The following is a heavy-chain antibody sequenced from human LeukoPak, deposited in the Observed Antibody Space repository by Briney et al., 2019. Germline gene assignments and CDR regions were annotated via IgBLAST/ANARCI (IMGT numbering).Heavy chain of an antibody. V-gene: IGHV3-21*01. CDR3: ARDSMSYGMDV. Sequence: GGSLRLSCAASGFTFSSYSMNWVRQAPGKGLEWVSSISSSSSYIYYAVSVKGRFTISRDNAKNSLYLQMNSLRAEDTAVYYCARDSMSYGMDVWGQGTTVTVSS. J-gene: IGHJ6*02. CDR2: ISSSSSYI. CDR1: GFTFSSYS.